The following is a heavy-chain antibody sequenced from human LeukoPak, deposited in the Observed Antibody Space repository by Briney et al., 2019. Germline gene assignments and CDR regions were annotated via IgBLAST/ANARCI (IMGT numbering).Heavy chain of an antibody. Sequence: GGSLRLSCAASGFTFSSFAIHWVRQAPGKGLEWVAVISYDESNKYYADSVKGRFTISRDNSKNTLYLQMSSLRAEDTAVYYCARGGWLQLGNYFDYWGQGTLVTVSP. CDR3: ARGGWLQLGNYFDY. D-gene: IGHD5-24*01. CDR1: GFTFSSFA. V-gene: IGHV3-30*04. J-gene: IGHJ4*02. CDR2: ISYDESNK.